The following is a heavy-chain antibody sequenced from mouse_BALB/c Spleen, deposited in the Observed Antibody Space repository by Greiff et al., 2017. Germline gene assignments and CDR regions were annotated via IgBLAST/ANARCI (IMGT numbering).Heavy chain of an antibody. CDR1: GYTFTSYW. J-gene: IGHJ2*01. CDR2: IYPSDSYT. Sequence: QVQLQQPGAELVRPGASVKLSCKASGYTFTSYWINWVKQRPGQGLEWIGNIYPSDSYTNYNQKFKDKATLTVDKSSSTAYMQLSSPTSEDSAVYYCTKGPYYGSSYFDYWGQGTTLTVSS. V-gene: IGHV1-69*02. D-gene: IGHD1-1*01. CDR3: TKGPYYGSSYFDY.